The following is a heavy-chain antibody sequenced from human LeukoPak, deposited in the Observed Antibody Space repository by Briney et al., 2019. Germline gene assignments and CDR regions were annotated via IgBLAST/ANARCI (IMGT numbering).Heavy chain of an antibody. CDR3: AKDRHIAVAGPLDY. V-gene: IGHV3-30*18. D-gene: IGHD6-19*01. Sequence: PGRSLRLSCAASGFTVSSYGMHWVGQARGKGLEWVAVISYDGSNKYYADSVKGRFTISRDNSKNTLYLQMNSLRAEDTAVYYCAKDRHIAVAGPLDYWGQGTLVTVSS. CDR2: ISYDGSNK. J-gene: IGHJ4*02. CDR1: GFTVSSYG.